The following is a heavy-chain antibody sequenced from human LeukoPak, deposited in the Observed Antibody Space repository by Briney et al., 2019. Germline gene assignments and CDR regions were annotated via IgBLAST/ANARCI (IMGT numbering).Heavy chain of an antibody. J-gene: IGHJ6*03. Sequence: GGSLRLSCAASGFTFSSYAMHWVRQAPGKGLEWVAVISYDGSNKYYADSVKGRFTISRDNAKNSLYLQMNSLRAEDTAVYYCARDKWELLRSYYYYYMDVWGKGTTVTISS. CDR3: ARDKWELLRSYYYYYMDV. CDR2: ISYDGSNK. D-gene: IGHD1-26*01. CDR1: GFTFSSYA. V-gene: IGHV3-30*04.